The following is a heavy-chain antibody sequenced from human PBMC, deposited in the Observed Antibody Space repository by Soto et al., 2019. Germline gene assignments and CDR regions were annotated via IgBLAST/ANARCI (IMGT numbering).Heavy chain of an antibody. J-gene: IGHJ5*02. CDR2: INWNGGST. CDR3: ARDSSTYCSGGSCPYNWFDP. Sequence: GGSLRLSCAASGFTFDDYGMSWVRQAPGKGLEWVSGINWNGGSTGYADSVKGRFTISRDNAKNSLYLQMNSLRAEDTALYHCARDSSTYCSGGSCPYNWFDPWGQGTLVTVSS. CDR1: GFTFDDYG. D-gene: IGHD2-15*01. V-gene: IGHV3-20*01.